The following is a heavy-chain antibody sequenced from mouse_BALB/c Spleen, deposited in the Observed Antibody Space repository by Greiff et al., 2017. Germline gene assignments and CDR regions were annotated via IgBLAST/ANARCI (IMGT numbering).Heavy chain of an antibody. Sequence: VQLQQSGPGLVQPSQSLSITCTVSGFSLTSYGVHWVRQSPGKGLAWLGVIWSGGSTDYNAAFISRLSISKDNSKSQVFFKMNSLQATDTAIYYWARNGENGCFDVWGAGTTVTVSS. CDR1: GFSLTSYG. CDR3: ARNGENGCFDV. V-gene: IGHV2-2*02. J-gene: IGHJ1*01. CDR2: IWSGGST.